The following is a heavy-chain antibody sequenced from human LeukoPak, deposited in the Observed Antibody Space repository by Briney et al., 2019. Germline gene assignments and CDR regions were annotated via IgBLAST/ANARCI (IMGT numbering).Heavy chain of an antibody. V-gene: IGHV3-23*01. J-gene: IGHJ4*02. D-gene: IGHD1-1*01. CDR1: GFTFSNAY. CDR2: ISGSGGST. Sequence: GGSLRLSCAASGFTFSNAYMNWVRQAPGKGLEWVSAISGSGGSTYYADSVKGRFTISRDNSKNTLYLQMNSLRAEDTAVYYCAKDLEAPSYYFDYWGQGTLVTVSS. CDR3: AKDLEAPSYYFDY.